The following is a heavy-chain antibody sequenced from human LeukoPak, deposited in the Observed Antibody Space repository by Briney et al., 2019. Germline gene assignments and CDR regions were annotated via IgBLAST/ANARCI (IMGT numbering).Heavy chain of an antibody. CDR1: GFTFSSYS. CDR2: ISSSSSYI. Sequence: GGSLRLSCAASGFTFSSYSMNWVRQAPGKGLEWVSSISSSSSYIYYADSVKGRFTISRDNAKNSLYLQMNSLRAEDTAVYYCARVLISGYYYKSFDYWGQGTLVTVSS. D-gene: IGHD3-22*01. CDR3: ARVLISGYYYKSFDY. V-gene: IGHV3-21*01. J-gene: IGHJ4*02.